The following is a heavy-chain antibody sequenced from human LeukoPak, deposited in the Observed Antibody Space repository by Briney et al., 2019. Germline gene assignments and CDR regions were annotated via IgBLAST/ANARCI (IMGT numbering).Heavy chain of an antibody. V-gene: IGHV1-2*06. CDR3: AREGIGIVVVPAAIPARRLNWFDP. CDR2: INPNSGGT. CDR1: GYTFTSYD. Sequence: ASVKVSCKASGYTFTSYDINWVRQATGQGLEWMGRINPNSGGTNYAQKFQGRVTMTRDTSISTAYMELSRLRSDDTAVYYCAREGIGIVVVPAAIPARRLNWFDPWGQGTLVTVSS. J-gene: IGHJ5*02. D-gene: IGHD2-2*02.